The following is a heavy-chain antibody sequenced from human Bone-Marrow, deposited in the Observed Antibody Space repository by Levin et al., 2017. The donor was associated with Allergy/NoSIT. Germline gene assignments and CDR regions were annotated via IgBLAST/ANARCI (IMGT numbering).Heavy chain of an antibody. J-gene: IGHJ4*02. Sequence: SETLSLTCSVSGGSTSSGGYYWSWIRQHPGKGLEWIGYMHHSGSSSYNPSLKSRVSISMDTSQDQFSLRLSSVTAADTAVYYCARGGYGNVGLFDLWGQGTLVTVSS. CDR1: GGSTSSGGYY. D-gene: IGHD1-1*01. V-gene: IGHV4-31*03. CDR2: MHHSGSS. CDR3: ARGGYGNVGLFDL.